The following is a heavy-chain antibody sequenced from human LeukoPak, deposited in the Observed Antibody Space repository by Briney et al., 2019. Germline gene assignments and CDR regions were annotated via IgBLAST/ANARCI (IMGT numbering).Heavy chain of an antibody. CDR2: IYYSGST. J-gene: IGHJ3*02. CDR3: ARRHSGSYYDAFDI. CDR1: GGSISSYY. Sequence: MASETLSLTCTVSGGSISSYYWSWIRQPPGKGLEWIGYIYYSGSTNYNPSLKSRVTISVDTSKNQFSLKLSSVTAADTAVYYCARRHSGSYYDAFDIWGQGTMVTVSS. D-gene: IGHD1-26*01. V-gene: IGHV4-59*08.